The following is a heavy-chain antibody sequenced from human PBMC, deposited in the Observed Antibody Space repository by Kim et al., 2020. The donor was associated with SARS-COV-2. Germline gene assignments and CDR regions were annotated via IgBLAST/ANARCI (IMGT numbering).Heavy chain of an antibody. CDR2: IYYSGST. D-gene: IGHD3-3*01. CDR3: ARRYRDISIFGVLSDYGMDV. Sequence: SETLSLTCTVSGGSISSYYWSWIRQPPGKGLEWIGYIYYSGSTNYNPSLKSRVTISVDTSKNQFSLRLSSVTAADTALYYCARRYRDISIFGVLSDYGMDVWGQGTTVTVSS. J-gene: IGHJ6*02. V-gene: IGHV4-59*08. CDR1: GGSISSYY.